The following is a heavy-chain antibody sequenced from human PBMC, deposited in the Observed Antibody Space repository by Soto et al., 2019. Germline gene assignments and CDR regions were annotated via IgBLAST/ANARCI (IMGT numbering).Heavy chain of an antibody. Sequence: GGSLRLSCAASGFTVSSNYMSWVRQAPGKGLEWVSVIYSGGSTYYADSVKGRFTISRDNSKNTLYLQMNSLRAEDTAVYYCARDNYYGSGSYYTYNWFDPWGQGTLVTVSS. CDR2: IYSGGST. CDR3: ARDNYYGSGSYYTYNWFDP. D-gene: IGHD3-10*01. J-gene: IGHJ5*02. CDR1: GFTVSSNY. V-gene: IGHV3-53*01.